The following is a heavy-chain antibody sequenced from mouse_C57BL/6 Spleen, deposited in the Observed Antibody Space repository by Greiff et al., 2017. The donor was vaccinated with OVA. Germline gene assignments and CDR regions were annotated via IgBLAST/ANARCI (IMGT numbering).Heavy chain of an antibody. J-gene: IGHJ2*01. CDR1: GYSITSGYD. D-gene: IGHD4-1*01. V-gene: IGHV3-1*01. CDR3: ARGRGLGRGGYYFDY. CDR2: ISYSGST. Sequence: EVKLMESGPGMVKPSQSLSLTCTVTGYSITSGYDWHWIRHFPGNKLEWMGYISYSGSTNYNPSLKSRISITHDTSKNHFFLKLNSVTTEDTATYYCARGRGLGRGGYYFDYWGQGTTLTVSS.